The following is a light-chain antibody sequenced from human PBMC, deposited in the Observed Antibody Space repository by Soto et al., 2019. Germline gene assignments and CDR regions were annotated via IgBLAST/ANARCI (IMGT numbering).Light chain of an antibody. V-gene: IGLV2-11*01. CDR1: SSDVGTYDF. Sequence: QSALTQPHSVSGSPGQSVTISCTGTSSDVGTYDFVSWYQQHPGKAPRLMIFDVSERPSGVPDRFSGSKSGNTASLTISGLQAEDEADYYCCLYAVTFYVFGTGTKLTVL. CDR2: DVS. J-gene: IGLJ1*01. CDR3: CLYAVTFYV.